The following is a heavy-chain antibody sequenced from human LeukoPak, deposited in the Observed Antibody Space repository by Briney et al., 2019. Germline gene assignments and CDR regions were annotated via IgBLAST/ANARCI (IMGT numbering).Heavy chain of an antibody. CDR2: IIPILGIA. CDR1: GGTFSSYT. V-gene: IGHV1-69*02. Sequence: SVKVSCKASGGTFSSYTISWVRQAPGQGLEWMGRIIPILGIANYAQKFQGRVTITADKSTSTAYMELSSLRPEDTAVYYCASHCSGGSCYGFRFDPWGQGTLVTVSS. J-gene: IGHJ5*02. D-gene: IGHD2-15*01. CDR3: ASHCSGGSCYGFRFDP.